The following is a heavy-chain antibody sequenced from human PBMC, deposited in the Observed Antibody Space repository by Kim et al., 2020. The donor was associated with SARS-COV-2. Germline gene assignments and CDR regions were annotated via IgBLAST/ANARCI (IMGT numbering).Heavy chain of an antibody. CDR2: IYHSGST. Sequence: SETLSLTCTVSGYSISSGYYWGWIRQPPGKGLEWIGSIYHSGSTYYNPSLKSRVTLSVDTSKNQFSLKLSSVTAADTAVYYCARVEDIVVVPAAMRGWYFGLWGRGTLVTVSS. D-gene: IGHD2-2*01. V-gene: IGHV4-38-2*02. CDR1: GYSISSGYY. J-gene: IGHJ2*01. CDR3: ARVEDIVVVPAAMRGWYFGL.